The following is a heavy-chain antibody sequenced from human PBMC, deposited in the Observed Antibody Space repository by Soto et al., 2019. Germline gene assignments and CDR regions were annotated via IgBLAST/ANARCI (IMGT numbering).Heavy chain of an antibody. CDR3: TTSNYYESGTYPQAPFDY. CDR2: ISYDGSNK. CDR1: GFTFSSYG. D-gene: IGHD3-10*01. J-gene: IGHJ4*02. Sequence: GSLRLSCAASGFTFSSYGMHWVRQAPGKGLEWVAVISYDGSNKYYADSVKGRFTISRDNSKNTLYLQMNSLRAEDTALYYCTTSNYYESGTYPQAPFDYWGPGTLVTVSS. V-gene: IGHV3-30*03.